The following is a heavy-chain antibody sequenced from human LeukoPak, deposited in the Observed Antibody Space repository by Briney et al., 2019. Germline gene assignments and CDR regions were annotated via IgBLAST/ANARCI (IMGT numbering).Heavy chain of an antibody. CDR2: TNHSGST. D-gene: IGHD4-23*01. V-gene: IGHV4-34*01. Sequence: PSETLSLTCAVYGGSFSGYYWSWIRQPPGKGLEWIGETNHSGSTNYNPSLKSRVTISVDTSKNQFSLKLSSVTAADTAVYYCARISVVAGAFDIWGQGTMVTVSS. CDR3: ARISVVAGAFDI. CDR1: GGSFSGYY. J-gene: IGHJ3*02.